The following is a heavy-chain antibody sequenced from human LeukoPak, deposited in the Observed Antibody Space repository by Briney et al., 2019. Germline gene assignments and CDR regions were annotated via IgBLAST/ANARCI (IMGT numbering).Heavy chain of an antibody. J-gene: IGHJ4*02. CDR1: GFTVSGNY. CDR2: IYSGGSK. V-gene: IGHV3-53*01. D-gene: IGHD2-15*01. CDR3: ARVESACYFDN. Sequence: GGSLRLSCAASGFTVSGNYMSWVRQAPGEGLEWVSLIYSGGSKYYADSVKGRFTISRDNSKNTLYLQMNSLRAEDTAVYYCARVESACYFDNWGQGTLVTVSS.